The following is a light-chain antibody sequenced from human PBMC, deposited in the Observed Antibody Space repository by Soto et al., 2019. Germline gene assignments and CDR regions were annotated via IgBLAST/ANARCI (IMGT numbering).Light chain of an antibody. CDR2: DND. Sequence: QSVLTQPPSVSAAPGQKVTISCSGSRSNIGNNFVSWYQQLPGTAPKLLIYDNDMRPSGIPDRFPGSKSGTSATLGITGLQTGDEADYYCGTWDSRLSAVVFGGGTKLTVL. CDR1: RSNIGNNF. CDR3: GTWDSRLSAVV. V-gene: IGLV1-51*01. J-gene: IGLJ2*01.